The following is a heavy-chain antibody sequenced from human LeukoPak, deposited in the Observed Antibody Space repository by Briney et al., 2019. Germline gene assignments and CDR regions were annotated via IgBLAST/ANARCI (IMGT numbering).Heavy chain of an antibody. CDR2: MNPNSGNT. Sequence: ASVKVSCKASGYTFTSYDINWVRQATGQGLEWMGWMNPNSGNTGYAQKFQGRVTITRNTSISTAYMELSSLRSEDTAVYYCAREQNERPHTGYSSGWYRGDFDYWGQGTLVTVSS. CDR3: AREQNERPHTGYSSGWYRGDFDY. CDR1: GYTFTSYD. J-gene: IGHJ4*02. D-gene: IGHD6-19*01. V-gene: IGHV1-8*03.